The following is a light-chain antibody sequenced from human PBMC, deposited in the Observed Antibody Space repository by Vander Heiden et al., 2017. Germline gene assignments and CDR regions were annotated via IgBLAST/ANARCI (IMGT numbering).Light chain of an antibody. V-gene: IGKV1-6*01. J-gene: IGKJ1*01. CDR2: AAS. Sequence: IKMTQFPSSLSASVGDRVTITCRASQGIRNDLGWYQQKPGKDPKRLSDAASSLQSWVPSRISGSGSGTEFTLTISSLQPEDFATYYCQQDDNYPWTFGQGTKVEIK. CDR1: QGIRND. CDR3: QQDDNYPWT.